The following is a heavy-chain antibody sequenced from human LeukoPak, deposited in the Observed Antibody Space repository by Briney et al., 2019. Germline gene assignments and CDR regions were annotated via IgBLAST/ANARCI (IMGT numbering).Heavy chain of an antibody. J-gene: IGHJ5*02. D-gene: IGHD1-14*01. CDR1: GYTFTSYA. V-gene: IGHV1-3*01. Sequence: ASVKVSCKASGYTFTSYAMHWVRQAPGQRLEWMGWINAGNGNTKYSQKFQGRVTITRDTSASTAYMELSSLRSEDTAVYYCARESAAGNRGSKSDFSNWFDPWGQGTLVTVSS. CDR3: ARESAAGNRGSKSDFSNWFDP. CDR2: INAGNGNT.